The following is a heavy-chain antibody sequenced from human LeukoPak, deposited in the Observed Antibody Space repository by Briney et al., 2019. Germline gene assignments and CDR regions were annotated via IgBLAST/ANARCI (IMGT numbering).Heavy chain of an antibody. CDR1: GFTFTTYF. CDR2: INPSGDTT. Sequence: ASVKVSCKASGFTFTTYFMHWVRQAPGQGLEWMGKINPSGDTTTYAQKFQGRITMTRDTSTSTVYMELSSLRSEDTAVYYCARDRSGDQRANAFDIWGQGTMVTVSS. V-gene: IGHV1-46*01. D-gene: IGHD2-21*02. CDR3: ARDRSGDQRANAFDI. J-gene: IGHJ3*02.